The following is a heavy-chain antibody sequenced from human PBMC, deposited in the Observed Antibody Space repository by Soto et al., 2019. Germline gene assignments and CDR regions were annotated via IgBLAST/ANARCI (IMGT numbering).Heavy chain of an antibody. CDR2: MSGSSSTT. V-gene: IGHV3-23*01. D-gene: IGHD1-7*01. CDR1: GLTFSNYA. J-gene: IGHJ4*02. Sequence: EVRLLESGGGLVKPGGSLRLSCATSGLTFSNYAMSWFRQAPGGVLEWVSSMSGSSSTTYYADSVRGRFTISRDRSKNTLYLQMSSLRAEDTALYYCAKNQERELPRVIDFWGQVTLVTVSS. CDR3: AKNQERELPRVIDF.